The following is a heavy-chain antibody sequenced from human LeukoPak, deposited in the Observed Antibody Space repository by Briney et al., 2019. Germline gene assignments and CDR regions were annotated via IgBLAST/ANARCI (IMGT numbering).Heavy chain of an antibody. J-gene: IGHJ5*02. D-gene: IGHD6-13*01. CDR3: ARRRAEGGSNGHYNWFDP. CDR1: GGSMSSSSYY. V-gene: IGHV4-39*07. CDR2: ISLTGLT. Sequence: PSETLSLTCTVSGGSMSSSSYYWGWIRQPPGQGLEWIGEISLTGLTHYNPSLESRVTVSLDKSKNQLSLNLTSVTAADTAVYYCARRRAEGGSNGHYNWFDPWGQGTLVTVSS.